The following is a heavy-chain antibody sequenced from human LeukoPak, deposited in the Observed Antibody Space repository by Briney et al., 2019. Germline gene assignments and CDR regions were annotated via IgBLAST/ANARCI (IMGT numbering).Heavy chain of an antibody. Sequence: PGGSLRLSCAASGFTFSNDAMHWVRQAPGKGLEWVAVISYDGSNKYYADSVKGRFTISRDNSKNTLYLQMNSLRAEDTAVYCCARPVYPAGGNSADRYFDLWGRGTLVTVSS. J-gene: IGHJ2*01. CDR1: GFTFSNDA. D-gene: IGHD4-23*01. CDR3: ARPVYPAGGNSADRYFDL. CDR2: ISYDGSNK. V-gene: IGHV3-30-3*01.